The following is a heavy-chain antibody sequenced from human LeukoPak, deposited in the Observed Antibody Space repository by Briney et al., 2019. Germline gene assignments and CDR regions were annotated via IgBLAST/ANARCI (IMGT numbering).Heavy chain of an antibody. Sequence: ASVKVSCKASGYTFTSYGISWVRQAPGQGLEWMGWISAYNGNTNHAQKLQGRVTMTTDTSTSTAYMELRSLRSDDTAVYYCARDRRGYCSSTSCYIFPGNCGMDVWGQGTTVTVSS. D-gene: IGHD2-2*02. CDR1: GYTFTSYG. CDR3: ARDRRGYCSSTSCYIFPGNCGMDV. J-gene: IGHJ6*02. CDR2: ISAYNGNT. V-gene: IGHV1-18*01.